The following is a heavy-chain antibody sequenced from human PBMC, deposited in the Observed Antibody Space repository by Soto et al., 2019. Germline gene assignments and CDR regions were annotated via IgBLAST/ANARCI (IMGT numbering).Heavy chain of an antibody. D-gene: IGHD1-1*01. CDR3: ATWHEREHAYDV. CDR2: LYDLDGS. J-gene: IGHJ3*01. CDR1: GFTISGKKY. Sequence: DVQLVESGGGLIQPGESLRLSCAAFGFTISGKKYVAWVRQAPGKGLEWVSALYDLDGSFYAASVKGRLTTSSDSSKATVYHQMNDLTPDDTAVYYCATWHEREHAYDVWGQGTTVTVSS. V-gene: IGHV3-53*01.